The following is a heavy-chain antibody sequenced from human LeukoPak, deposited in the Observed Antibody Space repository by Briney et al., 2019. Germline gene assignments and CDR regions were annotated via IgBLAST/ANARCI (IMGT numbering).Heavy chain of an antibody. CDR3: AREGRGGHNFDY. D-gene: IGHD2-15*01. CDR1: DESFSGYY. Sequence: PSETLSLTCAVSDESFSGYYWYWIRQPPGRGLEWIGEINYSGSTQYHPSLKSRVSMSVDKSKKQVSLKLSSVTVADTAVYYCAREGRGGHNFDYWGQGTLAIVSS. V-gene: IGHV4-34*01. J-gene: IGHJ4*02. CDR2: INYSGST.